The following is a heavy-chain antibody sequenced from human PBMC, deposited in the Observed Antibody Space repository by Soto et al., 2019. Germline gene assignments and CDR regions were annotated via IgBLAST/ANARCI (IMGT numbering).Heavy chain of an antibody. J-gene: IGHJ4*02. V-gene: IGHV5-51*01. D-gene: IGHD3-16*02. CDR3: ARCPDYVWGSYRPFDY. Sequence: GESLKISCKGSGYSFTSYWIGWVRQMPGKGLEWMGIIYPGDSDTRYSPSFQGQVTISADKSISTAYLQWSSLKASDTAMYYCARCPDYVWGSYRPFDYWGQGTLVTVS. CDR1: GYSFTSYW. CDR2: IYPGDSDT.